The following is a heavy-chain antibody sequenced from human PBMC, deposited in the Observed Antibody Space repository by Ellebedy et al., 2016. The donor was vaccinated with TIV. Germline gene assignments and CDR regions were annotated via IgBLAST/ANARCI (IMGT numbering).Heavy chain of an antibody. CDR1: GFSLNVNY. CDR2: IYSGVSGGST. J-gene: IGHJ6*02. Sequence: GESLKISCAASGFSLNVNYMSWVRQAPGKGLEWVSIIYSGVSGGSTYYADSVKGRFTISRDNSKNTIYLQMNSLRAEDTAVYFCTRGKAWTGYQYGMDLWGQGTTVAVSS. V-gene: IGHV3-53*01. CDR3: TRGKAWTGYQYGMDL. D-gene: IGHD3/OR15-3a*01.